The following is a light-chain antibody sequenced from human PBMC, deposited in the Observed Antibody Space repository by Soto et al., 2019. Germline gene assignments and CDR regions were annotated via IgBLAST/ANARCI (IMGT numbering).Light chain of an antibody. CDR3: QQFNSYPLT. Sequence: DIQLTQSPSFLSASVGDRIAVTCRASQDINEYLVWFQQKPGKAPRLLIYAASILQSGVPSRFSGRGYGTEFTLTINSLQPEDFATYYCQQFNSYPLTFGGGTKVEIK. V-gene: IGKV1-9*01. J-gene: IGKJ4*01. CDR2: AAS. CDR1: QDINEY.